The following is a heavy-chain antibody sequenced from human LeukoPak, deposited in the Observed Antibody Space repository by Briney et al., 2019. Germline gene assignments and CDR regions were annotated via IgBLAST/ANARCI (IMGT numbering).Heavy chain of an antibody. CDR3: AASSSWKFDY. V-gene: IGHV3-21*01. J-gene: IGHJ4*02. Sequence: PGGSLRLSCAASGFTFSSYCMHWVRQAPGKGLEWVSWINSNSSYINYADSVKGRFTISRDNAKNTLYLQMSSLRAEDTAVYYCAASSSWKFDYWGEGTLVTVSS. CDR2: INSNSSYI. CDR1: GFTFSSYC. D-gene: IGHD6-13*01.